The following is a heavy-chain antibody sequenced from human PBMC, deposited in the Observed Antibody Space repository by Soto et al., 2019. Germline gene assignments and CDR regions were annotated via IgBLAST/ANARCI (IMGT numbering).Heavy chain of an antibody. V-gene: IGHV3-23*01. CDR2: ISSGGTTT. J-gene: IGHJ6*04. CDR1: GFTFSTYA. Sequence: GGSLRLSCAASGFTFSTYAMSWVRQAPGKGLEWVSVISSGGTTTYYPDSVKGRFTISRDNSKNTLFLQMNSLRAEDTAIYYCAKFLNGGNSVPNYGMDVWGKGTTVTVST. CDR3: AKFLNGGNSVPNYGMDV. D-gene: IGHD2-21*02.